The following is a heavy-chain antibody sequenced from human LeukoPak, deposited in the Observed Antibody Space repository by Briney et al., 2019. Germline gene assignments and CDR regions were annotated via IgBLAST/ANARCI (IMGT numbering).Heavy chain of an antibody. CDR1: GFTFRGYI. CDR3: ARESFLFFSGYDCRAYVCDI. J-gene: IGHJ3*02. CDR2: ISISSSTI. D-gene: IGHD3-22*01. V-gene: IGHV3-48*01. Sequence: GGSLRPSCAISGFTFRGYILNWVRQAPGQGLEWVSYISISSSTIYYADSVKGRFTISRDNAKNSLYLQMNSLRAADTAVYSCARESFLFFSGYDCRAYVCDIWGKGKMVTVSS.